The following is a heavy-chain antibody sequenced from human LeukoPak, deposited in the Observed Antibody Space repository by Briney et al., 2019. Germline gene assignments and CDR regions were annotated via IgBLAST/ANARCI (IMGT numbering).Heavy chain of an antibody. V-gene: IGHV3-23*01. CDR2: INIGGGTT. D-gene: IGHD4-23*01. CDR1: GFTLGSYA. J-gene: IGHJ3*02. CDR3: AKDRVRVVTAFDI. Sequence: GGSLRLSCSASGFTLGSYAMSWVRQAPGSGLEWVSSINIGGGTTYYADSVKGRFTISRDNSKNTLYLQMNSLRAEDTAVYYCAKDRVRVVTAFDIWGQGTMVTVSS.